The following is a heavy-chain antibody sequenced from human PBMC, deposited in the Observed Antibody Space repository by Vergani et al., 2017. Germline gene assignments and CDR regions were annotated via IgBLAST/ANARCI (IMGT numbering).Heavy chain of an antibody. CDR3: GRGSDNYN. CDR2: IKNTGDST. Sequence: EVQLLQSEGAVVQPGGSLRLSCVASGFSFSSHAMSWVRQGHGQGLEWVSRIKNTGDSTHYADYVKGRFTISRDNSKNTLYLQMNSPRVEDTAVYYCGRGSDNYNWGQGTLVTVSS. V-gene: IGHV3-23*01. J-gene: IGHJ4*02. CDR1: GFSFSSHA. D-gene: IGHD5-24*01.